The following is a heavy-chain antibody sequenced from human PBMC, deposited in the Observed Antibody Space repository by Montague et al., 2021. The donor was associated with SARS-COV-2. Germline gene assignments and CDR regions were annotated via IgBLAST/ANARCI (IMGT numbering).Heavy chain of an antibody. CDR1: GGSISSGNYY. V-gene: IGHV4-61*02. CDR2: IYTSGST. CDR3: AREVGGYYDCCPDY. D-gene: IGHD1-26*01. J-gene: IGHJ4*02. Sequence: TLSLTCTVSGGSISSGNYYWSWIRQPAGKGLEWIGRIYTSGSTNYXPSLKSRVTISADTSKNQFSLKLSSMTAADTAVYYCAREVGGYYDCCPDYWGQGTLVTVSS.